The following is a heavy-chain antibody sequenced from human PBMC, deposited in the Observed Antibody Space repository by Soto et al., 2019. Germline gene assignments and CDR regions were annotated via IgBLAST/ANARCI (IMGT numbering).Heavy chain of an antibody. V-gene: IGHV4-30-4*01. Sequence: QVQLQESGPGLVKPSQTLSLTCTVSGGSISSGDYYWSWIRQPPGKGLEWIGYIYYSGSTYYNPSLKSRVTISVDTSKNQFSLKLSSVTAADTAVYYCAREVEYHRSITNWFDPWGQGTLVTVSS. CDR1: GGSISSGDYY. CDR3: AREVEYHRSITNWFDP. CDR2: IYYSGST. J-gene: IGHJ5*02. D-gene: IGHD2-2*01.